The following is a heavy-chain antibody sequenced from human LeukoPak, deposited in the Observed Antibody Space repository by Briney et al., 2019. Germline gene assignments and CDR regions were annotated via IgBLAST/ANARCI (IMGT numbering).Heavy chain of an antibody. Sequence: SEILSLTCTVSDGSISNSHYYWGWIRQPPGKGLEWIGNIYYNGSTYYNPSLKSRLTISVDTSKNQFSLKLTSVTAADTAVYYCVLTRDYGSPPDYWGPGTQVTVSS. CDR2: IYYNGST. CDR3: VLTRDYGSPPDY. CDR1: DGSISNSHYY. J-gene: IGHJ4*02. V-gene: IGHV4-39*01. D-gene: IGHD4-17*01.